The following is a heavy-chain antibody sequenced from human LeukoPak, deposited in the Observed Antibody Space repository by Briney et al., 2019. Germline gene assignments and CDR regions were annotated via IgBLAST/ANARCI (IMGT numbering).Heavy chain of an antibody. CDR1: GGTFSSYA. D-gene: IGHD6-13*01. CDR3: ARDRIAAAEGPTDAFDI. CDR2: IIPIFGTA. J-gene: IGHJ3*02. V-gene: IGHV1-69*05. Sequence: GASVKVSCKASGGTFSSYAISWVRQAPGQGLEWMGGIIPIFGTANYAQKLQGRVTMTTDTSTSTAYMELRSLRSDDTAVYYCARDRIAAAEGPTDAFDIWGQGTMVTVSS.